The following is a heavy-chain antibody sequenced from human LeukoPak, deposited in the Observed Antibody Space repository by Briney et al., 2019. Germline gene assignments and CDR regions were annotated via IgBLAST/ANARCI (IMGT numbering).Heavy chain of an antibody. CDR1: GFSFSDYY. V-gene: IGHV3-21*01. Sequence: GGSLRLSCAASGFSFSDYYMDWVRQAPGKGLEWVSSISSSSSYIYYADSVKGRFTISRDNAKNSLYLQMNSLRAEDTAVYYCARDKIAAAGTDYYYGMDVWGQGTTVTVSS. J-gene: IGHJ6*02. CDR2: ISSSSSYI. D-gene: IGHD6-13*01. CDR3: ARDKIAAAGTDYYYGMDV.